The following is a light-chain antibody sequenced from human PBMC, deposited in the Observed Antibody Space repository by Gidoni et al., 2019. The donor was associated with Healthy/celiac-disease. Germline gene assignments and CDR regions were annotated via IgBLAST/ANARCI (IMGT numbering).Light chain of an antibody. CDR2: SAS. Sequence: IQLTQSPSSLSAYVGDRVTITCRASQGISSYLAWYQQKPGKAPKLLIYSASTLQSGVPSRFSGSGSGTDFTLTISSLQPEDFATYYCQQHNSYPITFGQGTRLEIK. CDR1: QGISSY. V-gene: IGKV1-9*01. J-gene: IGKJ5*01. CDR3: QQHNSYPIT.